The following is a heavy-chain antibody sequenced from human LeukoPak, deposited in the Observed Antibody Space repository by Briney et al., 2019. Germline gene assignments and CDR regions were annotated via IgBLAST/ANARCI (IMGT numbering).Heavy chain of an antibody. Sequence: PSETLSLTCTVSGGSISSSSYYWGWIRQPPGKGLEWIGSIYYSGSTYYNPSLKSRVTISVDTSKNQFSLKLSSVTAADTAVYYCARGELRVRTFDYWGQGTLVTVSS. V-gene: IGHV4-39*01. CDR3: ARGELRVRTFDY. J-gene: IGHJ4*02. CDR1: GGSISSSSYY. D-gene: IGHD3-10*01. CDR2: IYYSGST.